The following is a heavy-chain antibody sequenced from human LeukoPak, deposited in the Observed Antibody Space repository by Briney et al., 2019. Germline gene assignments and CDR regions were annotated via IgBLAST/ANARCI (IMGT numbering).Heavy chain of an antibody. CDR2: IYNSGNTNYNT. CDR1: GGSISSYY. Sequence: PSETLSLTCTVSGGSISSYYWSWTRQPAGKGLEWIGRIYNSGNTNYNTNYNPSLKSRVTISVDTSKNEFSLKLSSVTAADTALYYCAREDSNYGVTYFDYWGQGTLVTVSS. J-gene: IGHJ4*02. D-gene: IGHD4-17*01. V-gene: IGHV4-4*07. CDR3: AREDSNYGVTYFDY.